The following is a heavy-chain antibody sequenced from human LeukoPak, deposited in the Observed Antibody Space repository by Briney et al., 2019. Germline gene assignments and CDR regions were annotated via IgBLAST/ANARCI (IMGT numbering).Heavy chain of an antibody. CDR2: IYHSGST. Sequence: SETLSLTCTVSGYSISSGYYWGWIRQPPGKGLEWIGSIYHSGSTYYNPSLKSRVTISVDTSKNQFSLKLSSVTAADTAVYYCARATVIKSPNYYYYMDVWGKGTTVTVSS. J-gene: IGHJ6*03. D-gene: IGHD4-23*01. CDR3: ARATVIKSPNYYYYMDV. V-gene: IGHV4-38-2*02. CDR1: GYSISSGYY.